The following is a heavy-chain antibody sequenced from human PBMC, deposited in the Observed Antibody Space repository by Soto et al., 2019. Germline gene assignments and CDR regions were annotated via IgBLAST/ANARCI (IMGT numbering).Heavy chain of an antibody. CDR1: GGSVSSGSYY. CDR2: IYYSGTT. J-gene: IGHJ4*01. D-gene: IGHD3-10*01. CDR3: ARHWPRGVVYYFAY. V-gene: IGHV4-39*01. Sequence: SETLSLTCTVSGGSVSSGSYYWGWIRQPPGKGLEWIGSIYYSGTTYYNPSLKSRVTISVDISKKQFSLKLNSVTAADTAVYYCARHWPRGVVYYFAYWGHGTLVTVSS.